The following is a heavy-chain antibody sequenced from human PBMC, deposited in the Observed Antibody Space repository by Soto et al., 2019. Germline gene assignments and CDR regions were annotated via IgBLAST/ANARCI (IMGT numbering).Heavy chain of an antibody. Sequence: QLQLQESGPGLVKPSETLSLTCTVSGGSISSSSYYWGWIRQPPGKGLEWIGSIYYSGSTYYNPSLKSRVNISVDTSKNQFSLKLSSVTAADTAVYYCARHWGVYSNYGGGDYWGQGTLVTVSS. D-gene: IGHD4-4*01. CDR3: ARHWGVYSNYGGGDY. J-gene: IGHJ4*02. CDR1: GGSISSSSYY. V-gene: IGHV4-39*01. CDR2: IYYSGST.